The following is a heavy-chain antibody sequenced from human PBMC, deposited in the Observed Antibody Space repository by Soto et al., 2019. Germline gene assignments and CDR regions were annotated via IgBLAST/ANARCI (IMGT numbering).Heavy chain of an antibody. CDR1: GGTFSSYA. D-gene: IGHD6-13*01. Sequence: SVKVSCKASGGTFSSYAISWVRQAPGQGLEWMGGSIPIFGTANYAHKFQGRVTITADESTRTAYMELSSLRSEDTAVYYCERVLVGSWSVFHGXDPWVQGTMVT. CDR3: ERVLVGSWSVFHGXDP. CDR2: SIPIFGTA. V-gene: IGHV1-69*13. J-gene: IGHJ5*02.